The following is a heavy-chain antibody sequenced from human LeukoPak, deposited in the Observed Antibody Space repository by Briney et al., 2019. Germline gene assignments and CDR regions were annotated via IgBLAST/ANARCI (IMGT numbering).Heavy chain of an antibody. V-gene: IGHV5-51*01. CDR3: ARHKRDRGYEVDH. CDR2: IYPGDSDT. D-gene: IGHD5-12*01. CDR1: GYSFTSYW. Sequence: GESLKISCKGSGYSFTSYWIGWVRQMPGKGLEWMGIIYPGDSDTRYSPSFQGQVTISADKSISTANLQWSSLKASDTAMYYCARHKRDRGYEVDHWGQGTLVTVSS. J-gene: IGHJ4*02.